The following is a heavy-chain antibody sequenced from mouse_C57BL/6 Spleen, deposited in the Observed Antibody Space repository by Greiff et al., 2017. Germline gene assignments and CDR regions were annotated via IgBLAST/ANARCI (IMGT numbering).Heavy chain of an antibody. D-gene: IGHD2-1*01. V-gene: IGHV1-55*01. CDR1: GYTFTSYW. CDR2: IYPGSGST. Sequence: VQLQQPGAELVKPGASVKMSCKASGYTFTSYWITWVKQRPGQGLEWIGDIYPGSGSTNYNEKFKSKATLTVDTSSSTAYMQLSSLTSEDSAVYYCAEIYSGNLYAMDYWGQGTSVTVSS. J-gene: IGHJ4*01. CDR3: AEIYSGNLYAMDY.